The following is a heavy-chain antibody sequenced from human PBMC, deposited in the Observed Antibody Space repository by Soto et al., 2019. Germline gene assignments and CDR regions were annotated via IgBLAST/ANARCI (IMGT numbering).Heavy chain of an antibody. CDR2: ISGSSKTV. D-gene: IGHD1-26*01. V-gene: IGHV3-48*02. CDR3: ARDKKWAFDY. Sequence: GGSLRLSCVASVLTFSGDSINWVRQAPGKGLEWVSHISGSSKTVYYADSVKGRFTISRDNAKNSLYLQMNSLRDEDTAVYNCARDKKWAFDYWGQGALVTVSS. CDR1: VLTFSGDS. J-gene: IGHJ4*02.